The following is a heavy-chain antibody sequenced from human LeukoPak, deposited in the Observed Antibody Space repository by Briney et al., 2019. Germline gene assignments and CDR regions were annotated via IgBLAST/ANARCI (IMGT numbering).Heavy chain of an antibody. CDR3: ARSENWNDVRFDY. J-gene: IGHJ4*02. V-gene: IGHV3-30*04. CDR2: ISDDGSNK. CDR1: GFTFSSYA. Sequence: GGSLRLSCAASGFTFSSYAMHWVRQAPGKGLEWVAVISDDGSNKYYADSVKGRFTISRDNSKNTLYLQMNSLRAEDTAVCYCARSENWNDVRFDYWGQGTLVTVSS. D-gene: IGHD1-1*01.